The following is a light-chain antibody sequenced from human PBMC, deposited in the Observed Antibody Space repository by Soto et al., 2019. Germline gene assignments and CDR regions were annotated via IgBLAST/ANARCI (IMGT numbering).Light chain of an antibody. CDR3: QQYNNWPLT. CDR2: AAS. V-gene: IGKV3-15*01. Sequence: EIVMTQSPATLSVSPGERATLSCRASQSISRNLAWYQQKPGQAPRLLIYAASTRTTGLPARFSGSGSGTEFTLTISSLHSEDFAVYSCQQYNNWPLTFGQGTKVEVK. J-gene: IGKJ1*01. CDR1: QSISRN.